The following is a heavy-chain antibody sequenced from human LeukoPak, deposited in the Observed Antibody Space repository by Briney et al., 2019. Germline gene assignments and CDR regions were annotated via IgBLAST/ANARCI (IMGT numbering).Heavy chain of an antibody. V-gene: IGHV1-69*13. J-gene: IGHJ4*02. Sequence: ASVKVSRKASRGTFGSYAISWVRQAPGQGLEWMGGIIPIFGTANYAQKYQGRVTITADESTSTAYMELSSLRSEDTAVYYCARDTIVGAIWSPFDYWGQGTLVTVSS. CDR3: ARDTIVGAIWSPFDY. CDR2: IIPIFGTA. CDR1: RGTFGSYA. D-gene: IGHD1-26*01.